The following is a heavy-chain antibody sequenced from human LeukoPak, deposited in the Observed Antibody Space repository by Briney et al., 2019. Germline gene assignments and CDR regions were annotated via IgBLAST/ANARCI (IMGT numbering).Heavy chain of an antibody. CDR2: ISSSSTYI. J-gene: IGHJ4*02. D-gene: IGHD3/OR15-3a*01. CDR1: GFTFSSYS. V-gene: IGHV3-21*01. CDR3: TRAVAAADFSPGY. Sequence: PGGSLRLSCVASGFTFSSYSMNWVRQAPGKGLEWVSCISSSSTYIYYADSVKGRFTISRDNAKNSVFLQMNSLRAEDMAVYYCTRAVAAADFSPGYWGQGTLVTVSS.